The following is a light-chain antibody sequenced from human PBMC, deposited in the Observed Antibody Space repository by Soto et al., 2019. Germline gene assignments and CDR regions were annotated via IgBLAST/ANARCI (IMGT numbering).Light chain of an antibody. CDR3: QQRGNWPVT. V-gene: IGKV3-11*01. Sequence: EIVLTQSPATLSLSPGERATLSCRASQSVGSYFAWYQQKPGQAPRLLIYAASNRATGIPARFSGSGSGTDFTLTISSLEPDDFAVYYCQQRGNWPVTFGQGTRVDIK. CDR2: AAS. J-gene: IGKJ1*01. CDR1: QSVGSY.